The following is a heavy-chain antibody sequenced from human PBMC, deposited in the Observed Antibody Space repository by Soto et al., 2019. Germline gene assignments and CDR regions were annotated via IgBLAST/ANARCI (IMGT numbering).Heavy chain of an antibody. V-gene: IGHV4-59*01. CDR1: CGSFINDY. Sequence: KTSETLSLTCFISCGSFINDYWTWIRQSPGKGLEWIGHIFHSGITDYNPSVKSRVTISIDKSRNLFSLNLTSVTAADTAVYYCARDRYFYDSRGYYRTLDSWGQGTLVTVSS. CDR2: IFHSGIT. CDR3: ARDRYFYDSRGYYRTLDS. D-gene: IGHD3-22*01. J-gene: IGHJ5*01.